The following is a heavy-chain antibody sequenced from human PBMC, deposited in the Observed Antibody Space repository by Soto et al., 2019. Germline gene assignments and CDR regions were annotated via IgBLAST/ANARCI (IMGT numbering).Heavy chain of an antibody. CDR2: ISGTGSNT. J-gene: IGHJ2*01. CDR3: AKDAKMPTEFEV. Sequence: EVQLLESGGGLVQPGGSLRLSCAVSGFTFTGYAMSWVRQAPGKGLEWVSSISGTGSNTYYADSVKGRFTISRDNPNKKFLLQMDSLRADDTAVYYCAKDAKMPTEFEVCGRGTLVTVSS. D-gene: IGHD4-4*01. V-gene: IGHV3-23*01. CDR1: GFTFTGYA.